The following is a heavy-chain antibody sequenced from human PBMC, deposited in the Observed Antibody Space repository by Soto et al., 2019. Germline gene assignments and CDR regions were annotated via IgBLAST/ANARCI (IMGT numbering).Heavy chain of an antibody. Sequence: EVQLVESGGGLVQPGGSLRLSCAASGFTFSVYWMHWVRQAPGKGLVWVSRIDSDGSTTSYADSVKGRFTISRDNAKSTLYLQMNSLRAEDTAVEYCARPGYSNYGPGVDVWGQGTTVTVSS. D-gene: IGHD4-4*01. CDR2: IDSDGSTT. V-gene: IGHV3-74*01. CDR1: GFTFSVYW. CDR3: ARPGYSNYGPGVDV. J-gene: IGHJ6*02.